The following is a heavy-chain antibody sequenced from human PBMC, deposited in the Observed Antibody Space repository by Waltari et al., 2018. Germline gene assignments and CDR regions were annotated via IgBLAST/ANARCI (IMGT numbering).Heavy chain of an antibody. V-gene: IGHV3-30*04. CDR1: GLPSSPYA. CDR2: MSYNGRNI. CDR3: ARDYCDRTNCHGMDV. D-gene: IGHD3-22*01. J-gene: IGHJ6*02. Sequence: QVQLVESGGGVVQPGRSLRLAWVASGLPSSPYAMHWVRQAPGKGLEWVAVMSYNGRNIYYVDSVKGRFTISRDNSKKMLYMQMNSLRTEDTAIYYCARDYCDRTNCHGMDVWGQGTTVTVS.